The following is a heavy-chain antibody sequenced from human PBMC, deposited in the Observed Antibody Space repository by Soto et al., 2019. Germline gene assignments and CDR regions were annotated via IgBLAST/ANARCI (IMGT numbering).Heavy chain of an antibody. Sequence: SGPTLVNPTQTLTLTCTFSGFSLSTSGVGVGWIRQPPGKALEWLALIYWDDDKRYSPSLKSRLTITKDTSKNQVVLTMTNMDPVDTATYYCAHFLLEGTAGYSSSWYSGYYYYMDVWGKGTTVTVSS. CDR3: AHFLLEGTAGYSSSWYSGYYYYMDV. V-gene: IGHV2-5*02. CDR2: IYWDDDK. CDR1: GFSLSTSGVG. D-gene: IGHD6-13*01. J-gene: IGHJ6*03.